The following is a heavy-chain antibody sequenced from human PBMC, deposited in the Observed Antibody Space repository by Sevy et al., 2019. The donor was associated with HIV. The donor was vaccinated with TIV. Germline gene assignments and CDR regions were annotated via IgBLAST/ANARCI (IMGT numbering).Heavy chain of an antibody. Sequence: GGSLRLSCAASGFTFDDYAMHWVRQAPGKGLEWVSGTSWNSGSIAYADSVKGRFTISRDNAKNSLYLQMNSLRAEEMPLYYCAKDVGGRWLRGSSGINYYYYGMDVWGQGTTVTVSS. CDR2: TSWNSGSI. V-gene: IGHV3-9*03. J-gene: IGHJ6*02. D-gene: IGHD2-15*01. CDR3: AKDVGGRWLRGSSGINYYYYGMDV. CDR1: GFTFDDYA.